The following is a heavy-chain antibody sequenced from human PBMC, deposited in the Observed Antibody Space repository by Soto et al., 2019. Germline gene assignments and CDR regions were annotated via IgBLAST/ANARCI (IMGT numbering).Heavy chain of an antibody. CDR2: VFHDGRNT. CDR1: GFTFSDYA. CDR3: AKGGRQWLVTSDFNY. V-gene: IGHV3-30*18. J-gene: IGHJ4*02. Sequence: PGGSLRLSCAASGFTFSDYAMHWVRQAPGKGLEWVAVVFHDGRNTHYADSVKGRFTISRDSSKNTVSLEMTSLRAEDTAVYYCAKGGRQWLVTSDFNYWGQGALVTVSS. D-gene: IGHD6-19*01.